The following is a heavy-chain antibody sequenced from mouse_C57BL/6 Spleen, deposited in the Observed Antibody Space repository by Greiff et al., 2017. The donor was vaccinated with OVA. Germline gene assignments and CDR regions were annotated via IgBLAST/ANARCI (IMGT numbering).Heavy chain of an antibody. CDR3: ARGHYYGGSHWYFDV. J-gene: IGHJ1*03. D-gene: IGHD1-1*01. V-gene: IGHV1-52*01. CDR1: GYTFTSYW. CDR2: IDPSDSET. Sequence: QVQLQQSGAELVRPGSSVKLSCKASGYTFTSYWMHWVKQRPIQGLEWIGNIDPSDSETHYNQKFKDKATLTVDKSSSTAYMQLSSLTSEDSAVYYCARGHYYGGSHWYFDVWGTGTTVTVSS.